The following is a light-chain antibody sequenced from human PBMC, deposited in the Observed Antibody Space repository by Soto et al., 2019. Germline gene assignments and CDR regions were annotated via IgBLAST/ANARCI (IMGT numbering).Light chain of an antibody. V-gene: IGKV3-20*01. CDR3: QQYGSSPRT. J-gene: IGKJ1*01. CDR2: GAS. Sequence: EIALTQSPGTLSLSPGERATLSCRASQSVSSNYLAWYQQKPGQAPRLLIYGASSRATGIPDRFSGSGSGTDFTLTISRLEPEDFAVYYCQQYGSSPRTFGQGTKVDIK. CDR1: QSVSSNY.